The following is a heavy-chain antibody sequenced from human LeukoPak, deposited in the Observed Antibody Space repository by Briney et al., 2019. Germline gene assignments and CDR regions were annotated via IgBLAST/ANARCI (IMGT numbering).Heavy chain of an antibody. J-gene: IGHJ3*02. CDR1: GFTFSSYS. D-gene: IGHD3-9*01. CDR2: TSSRSNYI. Sequence: GGSLRLSCAASGFTFSSYSMNWVREAPGTGLEWVSSTSSRSNYIYYADSVKGRFTISRDNAKNSMYLQMSSLRAEDTAVYYCAIYRKRTPAYDILTGLNDAFDIWGQGTMVTVSS. CDR3: AIYRKRTPAYDILTGLNDAFDI. V-gene: IGHV3-21*01.